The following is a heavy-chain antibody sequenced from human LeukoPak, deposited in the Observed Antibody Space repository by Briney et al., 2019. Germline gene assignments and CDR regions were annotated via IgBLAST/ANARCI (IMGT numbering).Heavy chain of an antibody. CDR3: ARPRYYYDSSGYFDY. D-gene: IGHD3-22*01. CDR2: ISYDGSNK. Sequence: GGSLRLSCAASGFTFSSYAMHWVRQAPGKGLEWVAVISYDGSNKYYADSVKGRFTISRDNSKNTLYLQMNSLRAEDTAVYYCARPRYYYDSSGYFDYWGQGTLSPSPQ. V-gene: IGHV3-30-3*01. CDR1: GFTFSSYA. J-gene: IGHJ4*02.